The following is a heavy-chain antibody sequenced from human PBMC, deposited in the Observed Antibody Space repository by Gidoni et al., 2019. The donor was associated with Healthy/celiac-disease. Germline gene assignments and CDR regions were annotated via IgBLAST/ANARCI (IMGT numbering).Heavy chain of an antibody. D-gene: IGHD3-10*01. J-gene: IGHJ4*02. CDR1: GFTSSSYD. CDR3: ARARGDGDNSYFDY. Sequence: VQLVASGGGLVQPGGSLSLSFSPAGFTSSSYDMHWVRQATVKVVEGGSAMGTAGDKYEQGSVKCRYTISRENAKNALYRQMNSLSAGDTAVYYCARARGDGDNSYFDYWGQGTLVTVSS. CDR2: MGTAGDK. V-gene: IGHV3-13*01.